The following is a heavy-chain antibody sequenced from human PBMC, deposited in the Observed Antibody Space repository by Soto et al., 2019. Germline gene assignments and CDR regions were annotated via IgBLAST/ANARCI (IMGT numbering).Heavy chain of an antibody. Sequence: PGGSLRLSSAASGFTFSSYGMHWVRQAPGKGLEWVAVIWYDGSNKYYADSVKGRFTISRDNSKNTLYLQMNSLRAEDTAVYYCARDPAGSSAGATGLEIYFDYWGQGTLVTVSS. CDR1: GFTFSSYG. V-gene: IGHV3-33*01. CDR3: ARDPAGSSAGATGLEIYFDY. D-gene: IGHD1-26*01. CDR2: IWYDGSNK. J-gene: IGHJ4*02.